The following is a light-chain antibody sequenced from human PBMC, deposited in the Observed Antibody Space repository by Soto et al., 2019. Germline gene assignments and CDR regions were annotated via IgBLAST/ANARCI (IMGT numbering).Light chain of an antibody. CDR2: AAS. CDR3: QQYNSYSKT. Sequence: DTQMTQSPSSLSASVGDRVTITCRASQGIYNYLAWYQQKPGKVPKILIYAASSLVSGVPSRFSGSGSGTDFALTISSLQPEDVATYYCQQYNSYSKTFGQGTKVDIK. V-gene: IGKV1-27*01. J-gene: IGKJ1*01. CDR1: QGIYNY.